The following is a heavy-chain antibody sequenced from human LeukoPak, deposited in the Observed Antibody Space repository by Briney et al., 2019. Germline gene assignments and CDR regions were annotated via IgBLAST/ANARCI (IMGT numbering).Heavy chain of an antibody. CDR1: GFTFDDYA. Sequence: GGSLRLSCAASGFTFDDYAMHWVRQAPGRGLEWVSLISWDGGSTYYADSVKGRFTISRDNSKNSLYLQMNSLRAEDTALYYCAKDPRGPIPAANIGDYYYYYMDVWGKGTTVTVSS. CDR3: AKDPRGPIPAANIGDYYYYYMDV. CDR2: ISWDGGST. J-gene: IGHJ6*03. D-gene: IGHD2-2*01. V-gene: IGHV3-43D*03.